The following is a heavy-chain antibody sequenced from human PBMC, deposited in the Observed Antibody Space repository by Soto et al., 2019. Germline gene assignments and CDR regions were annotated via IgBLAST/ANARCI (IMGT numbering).Heavy chain of an antibody. Sequence: SETLSLTCAVYGGSFSGYYWSWIRQPPGKGLEWIGEINHSGSTNYNPSLKSRVTISVDTSKNQFSLKLSSVTAADTAVYYCARLRYYYGSGSYYYYYGMDVWGQGTTVTVSS. CDR1: GGSFSGYY. CDR2: INHSGST. J-gene: IGHJ6*02. CDR3: ARLRYYYGSGSYYYYYGMDV. V-gene: IGHV4-34*01. D-gene: IGHD3-10*01.